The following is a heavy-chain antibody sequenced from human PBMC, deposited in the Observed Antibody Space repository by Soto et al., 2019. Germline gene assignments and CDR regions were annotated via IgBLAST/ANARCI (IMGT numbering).Heavy chain of an antibody. CDR3: AGGPGPTPGY. J-gene: IGHJ4*02. Sequence: VASVKVSCKASGGAFSSYAISWVRQAPGQGLEWMGGIIPIFGTANYAQKLQGRVTMTTDTSTSTAYMELRSLRSDDTAVYYCAGGPGPTPGYWGQGTLVTVSS. V-gene: IGHV1-69*05. CDR1: GGAFSSYA. D-gene: IGHD3-16*01. CDR2: IIPIFGTA.